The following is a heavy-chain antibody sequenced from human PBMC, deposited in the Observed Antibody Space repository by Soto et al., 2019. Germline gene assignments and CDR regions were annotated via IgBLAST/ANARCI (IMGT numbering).Heavy chain of an antibody. V-gene: IGHV1-2*04. CDR2: INPNSGGT. Sequence: QVQLVQSGAEVKKPGASVKVSCKASGYTFTGYYMHWVRQAPGQGLEWMGWINPNSGGTNYAQKFQGWVTMTRDTSISTAYMELSRLRSDDTAVYYCARGGLTTHIHYYYYYGMDVWGQGTTVTVSS. J-gene: IGHJ6*02. D-gene: IGHD4-4*01. CDR1: GYTFTGYY. CDR3: ARGGLTTHIHYYYYYGMDV.